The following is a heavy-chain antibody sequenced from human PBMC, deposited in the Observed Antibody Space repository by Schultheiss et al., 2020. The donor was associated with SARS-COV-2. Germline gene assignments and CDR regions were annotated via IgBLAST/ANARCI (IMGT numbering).Heavy chain of an antibody. Sequence: GGSLRLSCEASGFTFSSYAMTWVRQAPGKGLEWVSAITRTGISTYYADSVQGRFSISRDNSKNTLYLQMNSLRAEDTAVYYCARDSVTTSYYGMDVWGQGTTVTVSS. CDR1: GFTFSSYA. J-gene: IGHJ6*02. V-gene: IGHV3-23*01. CDR3: ARDSVTTSYYGMDV. D-gene: IGHD4-17*01. CDR2: ITRTGIST.